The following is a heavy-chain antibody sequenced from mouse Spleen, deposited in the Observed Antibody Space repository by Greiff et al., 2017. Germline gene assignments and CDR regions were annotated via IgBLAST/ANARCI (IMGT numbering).Heavy chain of an antibody. D-gene: IGHD1-1*01. CDR2: ISYSGST. Sequence: VQLQQSGPGLVKPSQSLSLTCTVTGYSITSDYAWNWIRQFPGNKLEWMGYISYSGSTSYNPSLKSRISITRDTSKNQFFLQLNSVTTEDTATYYCARGSLDWYFDVWGAGTTVTVSS. V-gene: IGHV3-2*02. CDR3: ARGSLDWYFDV. J-gene: IGHJ1*01. CDR1: GYSITSDYA.